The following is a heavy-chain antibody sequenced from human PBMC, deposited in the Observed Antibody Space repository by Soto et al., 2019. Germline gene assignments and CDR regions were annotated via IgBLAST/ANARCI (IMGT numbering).Heavy chain of an antibody. D-gene: IGHD1-7*01. Sequence: GGSLRLSCAASGFTFSSYGMHWVRQAPGKGLEWVAVISYDGSNKYYADSVKGRFTISRDNSKNTLYLQMNSLRAEDTAVYYCAGTSSLQWYYMDVWDKGSTVTVSS. V-gene: IGHV3-30*03. CDR2: ISYDGSNK. CDR1: GFTFSSYG. CDR3: AGTSSLQWYYMDV. J-gene: IGHJ6*03.